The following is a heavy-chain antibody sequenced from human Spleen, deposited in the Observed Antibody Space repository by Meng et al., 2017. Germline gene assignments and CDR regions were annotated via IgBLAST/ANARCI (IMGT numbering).Heavy chain of an antibody. V-gene: IGHV3-15*01. CDR2: IKSNVDGGTV. D-gene: IGHD3-16*02. Sequence: GESLKISCSASGFTLSNGWMTWVRQAPGKGLEWIGRIKSNVDGGTVDYAAAVKGRFFIARDDSENNCYLQMNSLKTEDTAVHYCQRLSAHPPDQWGQGTLVTVSS. CDR1: GFTLSNGW. CDR3: QRLSAHPPDQ. J-gene: IGHJ4*02.